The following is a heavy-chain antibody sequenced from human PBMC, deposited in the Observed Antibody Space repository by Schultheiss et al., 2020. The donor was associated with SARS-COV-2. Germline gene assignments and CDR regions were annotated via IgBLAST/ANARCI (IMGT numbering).Heavy chain of an antibody. J-gene: IGHJ4*02. Sequence: SETLSLTCTVSGGSVSSSSYYWGWIRQPPGKGLEWIGYIYHSGSTYYNPSLKSRVTISVDTSKNQFSLRLTSVTAADTAVYYCARHSSSSRPNFDYWGQGTLVTVSS. CDR3: ARHSSSSRPNFDY. CDR2: IYHSGST. CDR1: GGSVSSSSYY. V-gene: IGHV4-39*01. D-gene: IGHD6-6*01.